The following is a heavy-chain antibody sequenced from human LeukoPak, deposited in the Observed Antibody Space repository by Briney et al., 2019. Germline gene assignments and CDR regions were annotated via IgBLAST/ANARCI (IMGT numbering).Heavy chain of an antibody. CDR2: INPNSGGT. CDR3: ARRYYESSGYNC. J-gene: IGHJ4*02. Sequence: ASVKVSCKASGYTFTGYYMHWVRQAPGQGLEWMGWINPNSGGTNFAQKFQGRVTMTRDTSINTAYMELSSLRSDDTAVYYCARRYYESSGYNCWGQGTLVTVSS. CDR1: GYTFTGYY. D-gene: IGHD3-22*01. V-gene: IGHV1-2*02.